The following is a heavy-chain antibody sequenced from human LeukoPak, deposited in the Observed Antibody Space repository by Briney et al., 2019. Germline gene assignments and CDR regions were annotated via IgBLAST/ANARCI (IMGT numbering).Heavy chain of an antibody. J-gene: IGHJ5*02. CDR1: GASISSYY. Sequence: SETLSLTCAVSGASISSYYWSWIRQPAGKGLEWIGRIYTSGIISGNTNYNPSLKSRVTMSVDRSKNQFSLKLSSVTAADTAVYYCAREGTGLLWFGELSGWFDPWGQGTLVTVSS. D-gene: IGHD3-10*01. CDR2: IYTSGIISGNT. CDR3: AREGTGLLWFGELSGWFDP. V-gene: IGHV4-4*07.